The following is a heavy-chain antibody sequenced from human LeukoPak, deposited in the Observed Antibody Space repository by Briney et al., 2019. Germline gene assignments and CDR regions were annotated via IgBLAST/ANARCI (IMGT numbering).Heavy chain of an antibody. D-gene: IGHD5-18*01. CDR1: SGSFSGYY. CDR2: INHSGST. J-gene: IGHJ4*02. V-gene: IGHV4-34*01. Sequence: SETLSLTCAVYSGSFSGYYWTWIRQPPGKGLEWIGEINHSGSTNYNPSLKSRVTISVDTSKNQFSLKLSSVTAADTAVYYCARSAWIQLWEYWGQGTLVTVSS. CDR3: ARSAWIQLWEY.